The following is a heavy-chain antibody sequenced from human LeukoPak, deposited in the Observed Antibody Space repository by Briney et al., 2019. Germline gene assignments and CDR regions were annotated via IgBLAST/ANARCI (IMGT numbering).Heavy chain of an antibody. CDR3: ARGDYYDRKFDY. J-gene: IGHJ4*02. CDR2: IYYSGST. CDR1: GGSISSGGYY. Sequence: SQTLSLTCTVSGGSISSGGYYWSWIRQHPGTGLEWIGYIYYSGSTYYNPSLKSRVTISVDTSKNQFSLKLSSVTAADTAVYYCARGDYYDRKFDYWGQGTLVTVSS. V-gene: IGHV4-31*03. D-gene: IGHD3-22*01.